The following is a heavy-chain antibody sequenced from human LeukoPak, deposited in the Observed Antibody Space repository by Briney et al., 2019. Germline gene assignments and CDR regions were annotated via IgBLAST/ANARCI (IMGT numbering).Heavy chain of an antibody. V-gene: IGHV1-18*04. D-gene: IGHD6-13*01. Sequence: RASVKVSCKASGYTFTSYGFTWGRQAPGRGLEWMGWIGAYNGNTDYAQNLRGRVTLTTDTSTSTAYMELRSLRSDDTAVYYCARDLGAVGTLSFFDYWGQGTLVTVSS. CDR3: ARDLGAVGTLSFFDY. CDR1: GYTFTSYG. J-gene: IGHJ4*02. CDR2: IGAYNGNT.